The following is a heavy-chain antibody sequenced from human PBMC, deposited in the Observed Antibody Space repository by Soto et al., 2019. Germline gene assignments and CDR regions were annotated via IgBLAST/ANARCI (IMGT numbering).Heavy chain of an antibody. CDR3: AKVVVAATRHSDFDS. V-gene: IGHV4-39*02. CDR2: IYYDRST. Sequence: PSETLSLTCTVSGGSINSNNYYWAWIRQPPGKGLAWIASIYYDRSTYYDTSLKSRVTISRDTSKNQFSLRLTSMTAADTAVYYCAKVVVAATRHSDFDSWGQGTLVTVSS. J-gene: IGHJ4*02. CDR1: GGSINSNNYY. D-gene: IGHD2-15*01.